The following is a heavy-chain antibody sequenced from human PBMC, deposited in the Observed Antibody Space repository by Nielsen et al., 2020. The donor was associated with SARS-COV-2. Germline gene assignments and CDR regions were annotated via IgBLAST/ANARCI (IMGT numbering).Heavy chain of an antibody. CDR3: ARAPMIVVVITAFDI. V-gene: IGHV4-31*03. Sequence: SETLSLTCTVSGGSISSGGYYWSWIRQHPGKGLEWIGYIYYSGSTYYNPSLKSRVTISVDKSKNQFSLKLSSVTAADTAVYYCARAPMIVVVITAFDIWGQGTMVTVSS. CDR2: IYYSGST. J-gene: IGHJ3*02. CDR1: GGSISSGGYY. D-gene: IGHD3-22*01.